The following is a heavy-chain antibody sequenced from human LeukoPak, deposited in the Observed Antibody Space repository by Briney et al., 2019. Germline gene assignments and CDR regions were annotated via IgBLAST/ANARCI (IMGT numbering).Heavy chain of an antibody. Sequence: AASVKVSCKASGGTFSSYAISWVRQAPGQGLEWMGGIIPIFGTANYAQKFQGRVTITADKSTSTAYMELSSLRSEDTAVYYCARDLRELRYFDWLLPTDAFDIWGQGTMVTVSS. V-gene: IGHV1-69*06. J-gene: IGHJ3*02. CDR3: ARDLRELRYFDWLLPTDAFDI. CDR1: GGTFSSYA. D-gene: IGHD3-9*01. CDR2: IIPIFGTA.